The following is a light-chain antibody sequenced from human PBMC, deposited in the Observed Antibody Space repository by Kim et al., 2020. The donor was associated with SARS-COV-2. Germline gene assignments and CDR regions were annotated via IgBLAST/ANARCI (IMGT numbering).Light chain of an antibody. Sequence: VSPGERATLSCRASQSVSSNLAWYQHKPGQAPRLLIYGASTRATGIPARFSGSGSGTEFTLTISSLQSEDFAVYHCKQYNNWPQTFGQGTKVDIK. J-gene: IGKJ1*01. CDR1: QSVSSN. V-gene: IGKV3-15*01. CDR2: GAS. CDR3: KQYNNWPQT.